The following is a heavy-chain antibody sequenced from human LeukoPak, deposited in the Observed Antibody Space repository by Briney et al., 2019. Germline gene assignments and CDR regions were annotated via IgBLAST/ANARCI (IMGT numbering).Heavy chain of an antibody. D-gene: IGHD3-10*01. J-gene: IGHJ6*03. V-gene: IGHV4-59*01. Sequence: SETLSLTCTVSGGSISSYYWSWIRQPPGKGLEWIGYIYYSGSTNYNPSLKSRVTISVDTSKNQFSLKLSSVTAADTAVYYCARVRPSITMVRGAYYMDVWGKGTTVTISS. CDR2: IYYSGST. CDR3: ARVRPSITMVRGAYYMDV. CDR1: GGSISSYY.